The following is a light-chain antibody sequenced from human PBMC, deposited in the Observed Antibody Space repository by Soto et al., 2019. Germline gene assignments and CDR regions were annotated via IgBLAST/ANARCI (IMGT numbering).Light chain of an antibody. CDR3: QQYNTWRQIS. CDR1: QSISSN. Sequence: EIVMTQSPATLSVSPGERATLSCRASQSISSNVGWYQQRPGQAPRLLINGASTRATGIPARFSGSGSGTEFTLTISSLDSEDSAVYYCQQYNTWRQISFGQGTRLEIK. J-gene: IGKJ5*01. CDR2: GAS. V-gene: IGKV3-15*01.